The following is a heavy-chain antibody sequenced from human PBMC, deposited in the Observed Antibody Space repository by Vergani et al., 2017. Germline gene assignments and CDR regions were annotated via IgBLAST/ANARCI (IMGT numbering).Heavy chain of an antibody. J-gene: IGHJ1*01. CDR3: TKAGQYDSDNFHDS. Sequence: QVQLVESGGGVVQPGGSLRLSCAASGYSFSTFGSHWVRQAPDKGLEWVAFIGHEGSNIFYGDSVKGRFTISRDNSQTTVFLQMNSLRADDSAVYYCTKAGQYDSDNFHDSWGQGALVTVAS. CDR1: GYSFSTFG. D-gene: IGHD3-22*01. V-gene: IGHV3-30*02. CDR2: IGHEGSNI.